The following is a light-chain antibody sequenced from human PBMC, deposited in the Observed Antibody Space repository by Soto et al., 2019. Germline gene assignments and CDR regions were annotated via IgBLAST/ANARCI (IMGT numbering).Light chain of an antibody. V-gene: IGKV3-15*01. CDR3: KKDKTWPPIP. J-gene: IGKJ5*01. CDR2: GTS. Sequence: EIMMSLSPATLSLTPGERATLSCRASQSVSINLAWYQQKPGQAPRLLIYGTSTRATGIPARFSGSGSGTEFTLTISSLQYEDVAVYFCKKDKTWPPIPFGQGTLLE. CDR1: QSVSIN.